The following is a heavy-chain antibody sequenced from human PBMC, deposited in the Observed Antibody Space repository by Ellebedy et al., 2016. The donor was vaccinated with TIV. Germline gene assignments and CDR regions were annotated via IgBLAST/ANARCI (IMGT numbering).Heavy chain of an antibody. J-gene: IGHJ6*02. CDR3: ARAPENYYDSSGYYHFYYGMDV. V-gene: IGHV3-11*01. D-gene: IGHD3-22*01. CDR1: GFTFSDYY. CDR2: INSGGGNI. Sequence: GESLKISXVASGFTFSDYYMTWIRQAPGKGLEWLSYINSGGGNIYYADSVKGRFTISRDNAKNSLYLQMNSLRAEDTAVYYCARAPENYYDSSGYYHFYYGMDVWGQGTTVTVS.